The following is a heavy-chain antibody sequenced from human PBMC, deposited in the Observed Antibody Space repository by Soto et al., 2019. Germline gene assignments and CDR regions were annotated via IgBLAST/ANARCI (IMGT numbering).Heavy chain of an antibody. D-gene: IGHD3-10*01. CDR1: GFTFDDYA. J-gene: IGHJ4*02. V-gene: IGHV3-9*01. CDR2: ISWNSGSI. Sequence: EVQLVESGGGLVQPGRSLRLSCAASGFTFDDYAMHWVRQAPGKGLEWVSGISWNSGSIGYADSVKGRFTISRDNAKNSLYLQMNSLRAEDTALYYCAKDNSYGSGSYILDYWGQGTLVTVSS. CDR3: AKDNSYGSGSYILDY.